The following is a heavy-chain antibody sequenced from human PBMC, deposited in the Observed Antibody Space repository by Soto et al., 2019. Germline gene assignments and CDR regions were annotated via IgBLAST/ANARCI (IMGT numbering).Heavy chain of an antibody. CDR3: ASIGYCSGGSCYDY. D-gene: IGHD2-15*01. Sequence: QVQLVQSGAEVQKPGSSVKVSCKASGGTFSSYTISWVRQAPGQGLEWMGRIIPILGIANYAQKFQGRVTITADKSTSTAYMELSSLRSEDTAVYYCASIGYCSGGSCYDYWGQGTLVTVSS. V-gene: IGHV1-69*02. J-gene: IGHJ4*02. CDR1: GGTFSSYT. CDR2: IIPILGIA.